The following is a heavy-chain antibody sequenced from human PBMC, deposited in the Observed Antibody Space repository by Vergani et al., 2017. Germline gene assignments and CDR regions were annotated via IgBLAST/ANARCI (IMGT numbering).Heavy chain of an antibody. Sequence: QVPLVQSGAEVKKPGASVKVSCKASGYPFTSYYMHWVRQAPGQGLEWMGIINPSGGSTSYAQKFQGRVTMTRDTSTSTVYMELSSLRSEDTAVYYCATPIKEEQPRTGDAFDIWGQGTMVTVSS. D-gene: IGHD6-13*01. CDR2: INPSGGST. J-gene: IGHJ3*02. V-gene: IGHV1-46*01. CDR3: ATPIKEEQPRTGDAFDI. CDR1: GYPFTSYY.